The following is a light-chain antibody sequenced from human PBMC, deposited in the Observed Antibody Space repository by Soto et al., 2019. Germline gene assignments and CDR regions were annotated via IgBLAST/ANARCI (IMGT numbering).Light chain of an antibody. J-gene: IGLJ1*01. CDR2: DVS. CDR1: SSDVGGYNY. V-gene: IGLV2-11*01. CDR3: CSYAGSYTFYV. Sequence: QSVLTHPRSVSGSPVQSVTISCTGTSSDVGGYNYVSWYQQHPGKAPKLMIYDVSKRPSGVPDRFSGSKSGNTASLTISGLQAEDEADYYCCSYAGSYTFYVFGTGTKVTVL.